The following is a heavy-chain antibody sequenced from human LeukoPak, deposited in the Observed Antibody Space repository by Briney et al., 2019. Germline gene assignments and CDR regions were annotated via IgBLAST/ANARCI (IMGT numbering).Heavy chain of an antibody. CDR1: GGSISSGSYY. D-gene: IGHD2-2*01. CDR3: ARASSRYCSSTSCYDYYYYHYMDV. V-gene: IGHV4-61*02. J-gene: IGHJ6*03. CDR2: IYTSGST. Sequence: PSETLSLTCTVSGGSISSGSYYWSWIRQPAGEGLEWIGRIYTSGSTNYNPSLKSRVTISVDTSKNQFSLKLSSVTAADTAVYYCARASSRYCSSTSCYDYYYYHYMDVWGKGTTVTVSS.